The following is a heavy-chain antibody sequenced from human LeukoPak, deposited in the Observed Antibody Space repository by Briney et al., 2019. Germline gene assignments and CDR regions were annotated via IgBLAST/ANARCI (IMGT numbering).Heavy chain of an antibody. D-gene: IGHD2-15*01. Sequence: GESLKISCKGSGYRFTSYWIGWVRQMPGKGLEWMGIIYPGDSDTRYSPSFQGQVTISADKSISTAYLQWSSLKASDTAMYYCARHRDYCSGGSCYDYFDYWGQGTLVTVSS. V-gene: IGHV5-51*01. CDR3: ARHRDYCSGGSCYDYFDY. CDR2: IYPGDSDT. J-gene: IGHJ4*02. CDR1: GYRFTSYW.